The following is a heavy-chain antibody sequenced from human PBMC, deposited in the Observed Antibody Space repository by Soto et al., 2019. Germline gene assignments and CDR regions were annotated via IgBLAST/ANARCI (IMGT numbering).Heavy chain of an antibody. Sequence: EVQLVESGGGLVQPGGSLRLSCAASGFTVSSNYMSWVRQAPGKGLEWVAVIYSGGSTYYAVSVKGRFTTSRDNYKNTLYLQMNSPRDEDTAVYYCAREKGYSSGWPRGNWFDPWGQGTLVTVSS. CDR3: AREKGYSSGWPRGNWFDP. CDR2: IYSGGST. CDR1: GFTVSSNY. D-gene: IGHD6-19*01. V-gene: IGHV3-66*01. J-gene: IGHJ5*02.